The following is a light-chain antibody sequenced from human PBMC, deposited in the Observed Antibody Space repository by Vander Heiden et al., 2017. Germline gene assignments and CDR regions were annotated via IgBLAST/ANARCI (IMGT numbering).Light chain of an antibody. CDR1: SGSVSTNYY. J-gene: IGLJ3*02. V-gene: IGLV8-61*01. Sequence: QTVVTQEPSFSVSPGGTVTLTCGLSSGSVSTNYYPSWYQQTPGQAPRTLIYSTNTRSSGVPVRFSGSILGNKAALTITGAQADDESDYYCVLYMGSGIWVFGGGTKLTVL. CDR3: VLYMGSGIWV. CDR2: STN.